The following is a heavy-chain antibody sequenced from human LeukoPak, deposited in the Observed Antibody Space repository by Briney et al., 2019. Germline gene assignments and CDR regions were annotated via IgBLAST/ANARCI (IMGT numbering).Heavy chain of an antibody. Sequence: SETLSLTCAVYGGSFSGYYWSWIRQPPGKGLEWIGEINHSGSSDYNPSLKSRVTISVDTSKNQFSLKLSSVTAADTAVYYCARYTIFGVVTNFFDYWGQGTLVTVSS. CDR2: INHSGSS. CDR1: GGSFSGYY. J-gene: IGHJ4*02. D-gene: IGHD3-3*01. CDR3: ARYTIFGVVTNFFDY. V-gene: IGHV4-34*01.